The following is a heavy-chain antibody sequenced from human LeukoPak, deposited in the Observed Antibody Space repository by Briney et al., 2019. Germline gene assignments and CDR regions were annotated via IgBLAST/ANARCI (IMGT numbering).Heavy chain of an antibody. Sequence: GASVKVSCKASGGTFISYAISWVRQAPGQGLEWMGRIIPIFGTANYAQKFQGRVTITTDESTSTAYMELSSLRSEDTAVNYCASGGYYYDSSGYLEYGGQGTLVTVSS. D-gene: IGHD3-22*01. CDR3: ASGGYYYDSSGYLEY. V-gene: IGHV1-69*05. J-gene: IGHJ4*02. CDR2: IIPIFGTA. CDR1: GGTFISYA.